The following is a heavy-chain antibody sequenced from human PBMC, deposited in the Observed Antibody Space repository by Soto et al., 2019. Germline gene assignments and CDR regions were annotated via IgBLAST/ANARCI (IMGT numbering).Heavy chain of an antibody. CDR1: GGSISSGDYY. V-gene: IGHV4-30-4*01. J-gene: IGHJ4*02. CDR2: IYYSGST. CDR3: ARDRIAAAGRGYYFDY. D-gene: IGHD6-13*01. Sequence: SETLSLTCTVSGGSISSGDYYWSWIRQPPGKGLEWIGYIYYSGSTYYNPSLKSRVTISVDTSKNQFSLKLSSVTAADTAVYYCARDRIAAAGRGYYFDYWGQGPLVTFSS.